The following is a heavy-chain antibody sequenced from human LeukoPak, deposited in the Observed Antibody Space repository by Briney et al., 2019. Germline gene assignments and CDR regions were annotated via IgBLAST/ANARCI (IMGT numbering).Heavy chain of an antibody. V-gene: IGHV1-24*01. Sequence: ASVTVSFKVSGYTLTELSMHWVRQAPGKGLQWMGGFDPEDGETIYAQKFQGRVTMTEDTSTDTAYMELSSLRSEDTAVYFCATVPPGYSSDYHFDYWGQGTLVTVSS. D-gene: IGHD6-19*01. CDR2: FDPEDGET. CDR1: GYTLTELS. J-gene: IGHJ4*02. CDR3: ATVPPGYSSDYHFDY.